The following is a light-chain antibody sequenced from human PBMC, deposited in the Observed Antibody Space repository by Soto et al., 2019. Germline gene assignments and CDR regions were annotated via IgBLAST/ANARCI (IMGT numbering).Light chain of an antibody. V-gene: IGKV4-1*01. CDR3: QQYYSTRLT. Sequence: DIVMTQSPDSLAVSLGERATINCKSSQSVLYSSNNKNYLAWYQQKPGQPPKLLIYWASTRESGVPDRFSGSGSGTDFTPTISSLQAEDVAVYYCQQYYSTRLTFGGGTKVEIK. J-gene: IGKJ4*01. CDR2: WAS. CDR1: QSVLYSSNNKNY.